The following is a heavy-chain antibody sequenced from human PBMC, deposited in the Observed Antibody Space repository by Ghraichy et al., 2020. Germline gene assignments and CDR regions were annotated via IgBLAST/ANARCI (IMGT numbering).Heavy chain of an antibody. V-gene: IGHV4-59*01. CDR2: IYYSGST. CDR1: GDSIRSDY. J-gene: IGHJ5*02. CDR3: VRRGNGNKGWFDP. Sequence: SETLSLTCTVSGDSIRSDYWGWIRQTPGQGLEWIGYIYYSGSTQYNPSLNSRVTISVDTAKNQFSLKVNSVTAADTAVYSCVRRGNGNKGWFDPWGQGTRVTVSS. D-gene: IGHD3-10*01.